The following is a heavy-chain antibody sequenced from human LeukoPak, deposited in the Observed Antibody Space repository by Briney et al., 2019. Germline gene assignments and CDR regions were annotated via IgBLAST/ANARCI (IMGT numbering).Heavy chain of an antibody. CDR2: ISSSSSYI. J-gene: IGHJ4*02. CDR3: ARESRSYFDY. V-gene: IGHV3-21*01. CDR1: GFTFSSYS. Sequence: GGSLRLSCAASGFTFSSYSMNWVRQAPGKGLEWVSSISSSSSYIYYADSVKGRFTISRDNAKNSLYLQMSSLRAEDTAVYYCARESRSYFDYWGQGTLVTVSS.